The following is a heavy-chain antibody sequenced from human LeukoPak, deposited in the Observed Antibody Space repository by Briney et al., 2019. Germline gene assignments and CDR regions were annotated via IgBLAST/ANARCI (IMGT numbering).Heavy chain of an antibody. CDR1: GRSISSYY. V-gene: IGHV4-59*01. CDR2: IYYSGST. Sequence: SETLSLTCPVSGRSISSYYWSWIRPPPGKVLEWIGYIYYSGSTNYNPSLKSRVTISVDTSKNQFSLKLSSVTAADTAVYYCARRYGPFDYWGQGALVTVSS. J-gene: IGHJ4*02. D-gene: IGHD5-24*01. CDR3: ARRYGPFDY.